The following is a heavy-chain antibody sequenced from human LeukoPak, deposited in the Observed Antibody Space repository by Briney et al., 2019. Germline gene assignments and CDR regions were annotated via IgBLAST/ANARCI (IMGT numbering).Heavy chain of an antibody. CDR3: ARGRRITMIVVVIRAAYAFDI. D-gene: IGHD3-22*01. CDR2: ISAYNGNT. Sequence: ASVKVSCKASGYTFTSYGISWVRQAPGQGLEWMGWISAYNGNTNYAQKLQGRVTMTTDTSTSTAYMELRSLRSDDTAVYYCARGRRITMIVVVIRAAYAFDIWGQGTMVTVSS. J-gene: IGHJ3*02. V-gene: IGHV1-18*01. CDR1: GYTFTSYG.